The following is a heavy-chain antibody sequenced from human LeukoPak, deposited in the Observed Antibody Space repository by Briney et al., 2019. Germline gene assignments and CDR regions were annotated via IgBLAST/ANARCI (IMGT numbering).Heavy chain of an antibody. V-gene: IGHV4-39*07. CDR3: ARAYSSSWLFDY. Sequence: SETLSLTCTVSGGSISSSSYYWGWIRQPPGKGLEWIGRIYYSGSTYYNPSLKSRVTISVDKSKNQFSLKLSSVTAADTAVYYCARAYSSSWLFDYWGQGTLVTVSS. D-gene: IGHD6-13*01. J-gene: IGHJ4*02. CDR1: GGSISSSSYY. CDR2: IYYSGST.